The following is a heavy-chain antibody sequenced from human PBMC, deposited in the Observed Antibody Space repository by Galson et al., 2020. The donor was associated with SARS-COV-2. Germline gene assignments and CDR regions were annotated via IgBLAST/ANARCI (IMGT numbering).Heavy chain of an antibody. CDR1: GASLSGYY. CDR3: ARVASAAGISGGFDY. J-gene: IGHJ4*02. D-gene: IGHD6-13*01. V-gene: IGHV4-34*01. Sequence: SETLSLTCAVSGASLSGYYWNWIRQTPEKGLEWIGEINQSGNTNYNTSLRSRVTISVDTSKNQFSLNLTSVTAADTAFYYCARVASAAGISGGFDYWGQGALVTVSS. CDR2: INQSGNT.